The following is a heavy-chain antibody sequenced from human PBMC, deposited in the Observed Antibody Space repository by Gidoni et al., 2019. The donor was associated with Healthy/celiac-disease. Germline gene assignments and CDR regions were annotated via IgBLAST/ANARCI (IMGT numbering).Heavy chain of an antibody. CDR3: ARAGCYGSGSYKGGGWFDP. CDR2: IYYSGST. Sequence: QVQLQESGPGLVKPSQTLSLTCTVSGGSISSGGYYWSWIRQHPGKGLEWIGYIYYSGSTYYNPSLKSRVTISVDTSKNQFSLKLSSVTAADTAVYYCARAGCYGSGSYKGGGWFDPWGQGTLVTVSS. J-gene: IGHJ5*02. CDR1: GGSISSGGYY. D-gene: IGHD3-10*01. V-gene: IGHV4-31*03.